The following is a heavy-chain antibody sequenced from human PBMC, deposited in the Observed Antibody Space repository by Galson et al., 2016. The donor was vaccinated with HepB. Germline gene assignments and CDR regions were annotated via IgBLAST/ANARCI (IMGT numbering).Heavy chain of an antibody. J-gene: IGHJ6*02. Sequence: SETLSLTCSVSGGSISNYYWSWIRQSPGKGLGGIGYIYYSGSTDYNPSLKSRVTISLDMSKNQFSLRLSSVTAADTARYYCARQQLVSMSHGVDVWGQGTTVTVSS. CDR2: IYYSGST. D-gene: IGHD6-13*01. CDR3: ARQQLVSMSHGVDV. V-gene: IGHV4-59*01. CDR1: GGSISNYY.